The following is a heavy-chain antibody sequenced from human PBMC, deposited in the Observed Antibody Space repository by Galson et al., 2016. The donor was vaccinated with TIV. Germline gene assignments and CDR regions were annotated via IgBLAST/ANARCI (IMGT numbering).Heavy chain of an antibody. V-gene: IGHV1-69*05. CDR1: GGSFSSHP. Sequence: SVKVSCKASGGSFSSHPFSWVRQAPGQGLEWMGGLNHIFGPTEYAQKFQGRVTITTDKYTSTAYMELSSLGSEATAVYYCARGAWGYSFGPLDYWGQGTLITVSS. CDR2: LNHIFGPT. J-gene: IGHJ4*02. D-gene: IGHD5-18*01. CDR3: ARGAWGYSFGPLDY.